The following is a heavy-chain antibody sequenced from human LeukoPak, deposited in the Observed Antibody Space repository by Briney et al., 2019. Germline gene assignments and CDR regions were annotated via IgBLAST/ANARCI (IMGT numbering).Heavy chain of an antibody. CDR3: ARDPRVDCSSTSCYDLGGQRMDV. CDR2: INPNSGGT. D-gene: IGHD2-2*01. V-gene: IGHV1-2*02. Sequence: ASVKVSCKASGYTFTSYGISWVRQAPGQGLEWMGWINPNSGGTNYAQKFQGRVTMTRDTSISTAYMELSRLRSDDTAVYYCARDPRVDCSSTSCYDLGGQRMDVWGKGTTVTVSS. CDR1: GYTFTSYG. J-gene: IGHJ6*04.